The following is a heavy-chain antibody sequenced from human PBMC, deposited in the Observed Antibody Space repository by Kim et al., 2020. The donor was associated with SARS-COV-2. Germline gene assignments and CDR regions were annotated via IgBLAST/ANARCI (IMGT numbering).Heavy chain of an antibody. CDR3: ARGHTTSSGVY. CDR2: K. J-gene: IGHJ4*02. Sequence: KSYVDSVKDRFTISRDNAKSSLFLQMNSLRAEDTAVYYCARGHTTSSGVYWGQGTVVTVSS. D-gene: IGHD6-6*01. V-gene: IGHV3-7*04.